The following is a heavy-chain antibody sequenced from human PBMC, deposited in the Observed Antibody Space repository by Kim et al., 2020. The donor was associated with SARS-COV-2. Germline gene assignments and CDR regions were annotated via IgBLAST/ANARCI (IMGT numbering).Heavy chain of an antibody. J-gene: IGHJ4*02. V-gene: IGHV4-31*02. D-gene: IGHD3-10*01. Sequence: NPSCKSRVTISVDTSKNQFSLKLSSVTAADTAVYYCARGGRRFGELFSDSWGQGTLVTVSS. CDR3: ARGGRRFGELFSDS.